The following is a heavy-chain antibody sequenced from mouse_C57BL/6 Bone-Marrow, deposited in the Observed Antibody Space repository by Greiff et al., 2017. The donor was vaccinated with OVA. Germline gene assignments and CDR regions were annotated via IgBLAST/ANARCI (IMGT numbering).Heavy chain of an antibody. Sequence: QVQLKQPGAELVRPGTSVKLSCKASGYTFTSYWMHWVKQRPGQGLEWIGVIDPSDSYTNYNQKFKGKATLTVDTSSSTAYMQLSSLTSEDSAVYYCARSAFITTVVARYFDVWGTGTTVTVSS. V-gene: IGHV1-59*01. CDR2: IDPSDSYT. CDR1: GYTFTSYW. CDR3: ARSAFITTVVARYFDV. J-gene: IGHJ1*03. D-gene: IGHD1-1*01.